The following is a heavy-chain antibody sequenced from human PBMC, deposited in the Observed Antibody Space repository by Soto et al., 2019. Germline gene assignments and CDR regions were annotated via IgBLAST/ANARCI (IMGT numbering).Heavy chain of an antibody. CDR2: ISYDGSDK. CDR1: GFTFSSHA. J-gene: IGHJ6*02. V-gene: IGHV3-30-3*01. CDR3: ARPRNIGIWFGELPDV. D-gene: IGHD3-10*01. Sequence: QVQLVESGGGVVQPGRSLRLSCAASGFTFSSHAMHWVRQAPGKGLEWVGVISYDGSDKYYAVSVKGRFTISRDNSKNTLYLQMNSLRVEDTAAYYCARPRNIGIWFGELPDVWGQGTTVIVS.